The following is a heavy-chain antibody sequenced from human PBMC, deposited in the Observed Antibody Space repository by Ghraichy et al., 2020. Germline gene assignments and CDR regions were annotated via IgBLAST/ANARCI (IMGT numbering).Heavy chain of an antibody. CDR2: MFYTGST. D-gene: IGHD3-3*01. J-gene: IGHJ3*02. Sequence: SETLSLTCTVSGGSISSPSYYWVWIRQPPGKGLEWLGTMFYTGSTSYNSSLRSRVTISVDTSKNQFSLKLNSVTAADTAVYYCAMRYYDFWSGYGSFDIWGQGTMVTVSS. CDR3: AMRYYDFWSGYGSFDI. CDR1: GGSISSPSYY. V-gene: IGHV4-39*01.